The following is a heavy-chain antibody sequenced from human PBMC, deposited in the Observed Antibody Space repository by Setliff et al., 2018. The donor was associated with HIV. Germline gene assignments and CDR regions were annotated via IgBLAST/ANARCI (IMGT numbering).Heavy chain of an antibody. CDR1: GGSISSYY. D-gene: IGHD4-17*01. V-gene: IGHV4-59*01. CDR3: ARTAYVYGDYADEDYYYGMDV. Sequence: SETLSLTCTVSGGSISSYYWSWIRQPPGKGLEWIGYIYYSGSTNYNPSLKSRVTISVDTSKNQFSLKLRSVTAADTAVYYCARTAYVYGDYADEDYYYGMDVWGQGTTVTVSS. CDR2: IYYSGST. J-gene: IGHJ6*02.